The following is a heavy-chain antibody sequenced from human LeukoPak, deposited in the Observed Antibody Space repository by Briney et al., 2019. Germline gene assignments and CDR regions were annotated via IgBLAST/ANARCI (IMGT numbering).Heavy chain of an antibody. CDR3: ARGDGSHSYAKGFDI. CDR2: IYYGGST. CDR1: GESMRTGGYY. V-gene: IGHV4-31*03. D-gene: IGHD3-16*01. Sequence: SQTLSLTCSVSGESMRTGGYYWTWTRQHPGKGLEWIGYIYYGGSTYYNPSLKDRISMSVDTSNNRFSMKLTAVTAADTAVYFCARGDGSHSYAKGFDIRGQGTLVTVSS. J-gene: IGHJ3*02.